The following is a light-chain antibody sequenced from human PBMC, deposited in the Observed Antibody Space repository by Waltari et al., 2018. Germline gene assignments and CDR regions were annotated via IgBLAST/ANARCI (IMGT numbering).Light chain of an antibody. J-gene: IGKJ1*01. CDR2: WAS. CDR1: ESVPYSSNNRNY. Sequence: DIVMTQPPASMAVSLGERATIHCKSRESVPYSSNNRNYLAWYQQKPGQSPKLVIYWASTRESGVPDRFSGSGSGTDFTLTISSLQAEDVATYYCQQYYTTPWTFGQGTKVEIK. V-gene: IGKV4-1*01. CDR3: QQYYTTPWT.